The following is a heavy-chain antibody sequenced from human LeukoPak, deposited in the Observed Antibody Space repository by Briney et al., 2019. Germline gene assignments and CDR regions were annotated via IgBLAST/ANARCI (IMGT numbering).Heavy chain of an antibody. CDR1: GGTFSSYA. Sequence: SVKVSCKASGGTFSSYAISWVRQAPGQGLEWMGGIIPVFGTANYAEKVQGRVTVSADESTSTAYMELSSLRSEDTAVYYCARDPKKGYCSSTSCYSNYYYYGMDVWGKGTTVTVSS. V-gene: IGHV1-69*13. CDR3: ARDPKKGYCSSTSCYSNYYYYGMDV. CDR2: IIPVFGTA. D-gene: IGHD2-2*02. J-gene: IGHJ6*04.